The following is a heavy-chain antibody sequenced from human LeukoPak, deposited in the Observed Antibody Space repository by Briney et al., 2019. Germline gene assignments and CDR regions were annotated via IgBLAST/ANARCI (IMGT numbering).Heavy chain of an antibody. D-gene: IGHD6-13*01. Sequence: ASVKVSCKASGGTFSSYAISWVRQAPGQGLEWMGGIIPIFGTANYAQKFQGRVTITADESTSTAYMELSSLRSEDTAVYYCATTPPYSSSWYYWGQGTLVTVSS. J-gene: IGHJ4*02. V-gene: IGHV1-69*01. CDR1: GGTFSSYA. CDR3: ATTPPYSSSWYY. CDR2: IIPIFGTA.